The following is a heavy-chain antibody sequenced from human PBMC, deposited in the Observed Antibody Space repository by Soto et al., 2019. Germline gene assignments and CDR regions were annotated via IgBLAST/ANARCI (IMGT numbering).Heavy chain of an antibody. V-gene: IGHV4-59*01. CDR3: ARGGGITMVREVIIPYYMDV. J-gene: IGHJ6*03. Sequence: QVQLQESGPGLVKPSETLSLTCTVSGGSISSYYWSWIRQPPGKGLEWIGYIYYSGSTNYNPSLKSRISTSVDTCQSHFSLKVSSVTAADTAVYYCARGGGITMVREVIIPYYMDVWGKGTTVTVSS. D-gene: IGHD3-10*01. CDR1: GGSISSYY. CDR2: IYYSGST.